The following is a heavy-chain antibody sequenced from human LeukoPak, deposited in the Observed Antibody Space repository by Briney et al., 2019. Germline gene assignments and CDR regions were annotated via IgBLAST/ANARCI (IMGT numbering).Heavy chain of an antibody. V-gene: IGHV3-15*01. J-gene: IGHJ4*02. CDR1: GFTFSSAW. CDR3: TTYSSRWFYCDS. D-gene: IGHD6-13*01. Sequence: GGSLRLSCAASGFTFSSAWMSWVRQAPGEGLEWVGRIKRNTDGGTAEYAAPVKGRFTISRDDSKNTLYLQMNSLKTEDTAVYYCTTYSSRWFYCDSWGQGILVTVSS. CDR2: IKRNTDGGTA.